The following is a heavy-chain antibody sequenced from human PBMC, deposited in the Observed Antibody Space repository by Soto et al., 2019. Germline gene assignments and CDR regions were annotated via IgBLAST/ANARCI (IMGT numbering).Heavy chain of an antibody. CDR3: TRGPIAAAGTVYFDY. J-gene: IGHJ4*02. D-gene: IGHD6-13*01. Sequence: GGSLRLSCTASGFTFGDYAMSWFRQAPGKGLEWVGFIRSKAYGGTTEYAASVKGRFTISRDDSKSIANLQMNSLKTEDTAVYYFTRGPIAAAGTVYFDYWGQGTLVTVSS. CDR2: IRSKAYGGTT. V-gene: IGHV3-49*03. CDR1: GFTFGDYA.